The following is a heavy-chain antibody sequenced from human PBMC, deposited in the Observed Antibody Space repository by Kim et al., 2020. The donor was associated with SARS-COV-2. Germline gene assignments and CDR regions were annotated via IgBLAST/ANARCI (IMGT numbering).Heavy chain of an antibody. CDR1: GFTFSSYA. D-gene: IGHD1-1*01. J-gene: IGHJ4*02. CDR2: ISSNGGSI. CDR3: ATNWNLDH. Sequence: GGSLRLSCSASGFTFSSYAMHWVRQAPGKGLEYVSAISSNGGSIDYADSVKGRFTISRDNPKNSLYLQMNSLRAEDTAVYYCATNWNLDHCGRETLVTV. V-gene: IGHV3-64*04.